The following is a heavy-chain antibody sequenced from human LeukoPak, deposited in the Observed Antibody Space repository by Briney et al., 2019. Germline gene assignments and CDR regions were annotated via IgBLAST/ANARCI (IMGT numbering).Heavy chain of an antibody. Sequence: SETLSLTCAVYGGSFSGYYWSWIRQPPGKGLEWIGEINHSGSTNYNPSLKSRVTVSVDTSKNQFSLKLSSVTAADTAVYYCARAKGSGSYRTTRAYYFDYWGQGTLVTVSS. V-gene: IGHV4-34*01. CDR3: ARAKGSGSYRTTRAYYFDY. D-gene: IGHD1-26*01. CDR1: GGSFSGYY. J-gene: IGHJ4*02. CDR2: INHSGST.